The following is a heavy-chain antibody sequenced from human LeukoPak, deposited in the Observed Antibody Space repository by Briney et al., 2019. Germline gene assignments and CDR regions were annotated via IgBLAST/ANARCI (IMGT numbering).Heavy chain of an antibody. D-gene: IGHD1-26*01. CDR1: GFTFSSYI. CDR2: TSSSSSYI. CDR3: ARDAGRGDY. Sequence: PRGSLRLSCAASGFTFSSYIMNWVRQAPGKGLEWVSSTSSSSSYIYYADPVKGRFTISRDNAKNSLYLQRNSLRAEDTAVYYCARDAGRGDYWGQGTLVTVSS. V-gene: IGHV3-21*01. J-gene: IGHJ4*02.